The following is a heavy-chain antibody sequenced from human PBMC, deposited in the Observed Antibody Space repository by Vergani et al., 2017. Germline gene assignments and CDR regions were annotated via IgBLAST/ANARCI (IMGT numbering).Heavy chain of an antibody. CDR2: ISYDGSNK. CDR3: ASGTRQQHAFDI. V-gene: IGHV3-30-3*01. CDR1: GFTFSSYA. J-gene: IGHJ3*02. Sequence: QVQLVESGGGVVQPGRSLRLSCAASGFTFSSYAMHWVRQAPGKGLEWVAVISYDGSNKYYADSVKGRFTISRDNSKNTLYLQMNSLRAEDTAVYYCASGTRQQHAFDIWGQGTMVTASS. D-gene: IGHD1-1*01.